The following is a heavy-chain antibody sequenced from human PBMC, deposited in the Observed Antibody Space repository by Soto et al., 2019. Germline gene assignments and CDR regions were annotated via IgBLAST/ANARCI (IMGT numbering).Heavy chain of an antibody. CDR3: ARTTTVAGTPEFDY. CDR1: GFTFSSFS. D-gene: IGHD6-19*01. J-gene: IGHJ4*02. V-gene: IGHV3-30-3*01. CDR2: ISYDGSTK. Sequence: QVQLVESGGGVVQPGRSLRLSCAASGFTFSSFSLHWVRQAPGKGLEWLALISYDGSTKYNADSVKGRFTVSRDNSNNTLYLQLSSLGPEDTAVYYCARTTTVAGTPEFDYWGQGTLFTVSS.